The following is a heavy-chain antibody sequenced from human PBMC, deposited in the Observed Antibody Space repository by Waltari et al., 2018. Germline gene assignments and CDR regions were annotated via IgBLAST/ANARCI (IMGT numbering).Heavy chain of an antibody. CDR1: AFSFMWFG. D-gene: IGHD3-16*01. V-gene: IGHV3-7*01. CDR3: VRDDDGGMGAV. CDR2: IYEDGTVT. J-gene: IGHJ6*02. Sequence: EVQLVESGGGLVEPGGSPRLACSASAFSFMWFGTSWVGQAPGKGLEWVANIYEDGTVTNYVDSAKVRLTTSRGNARNSLYLQMNSLRVDDTAVYYCVRDDDGGMGAVWGQGTTVTVSS.